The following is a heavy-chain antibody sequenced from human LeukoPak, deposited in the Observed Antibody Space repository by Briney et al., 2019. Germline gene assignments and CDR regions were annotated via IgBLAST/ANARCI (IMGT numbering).Heavy chain of an antibody. J-gene: IGHJ2*01. CDR1: GYSFTSYL. CDR3: ARLVLWPYWYFDL. D-gene: IGHD2-2*01. V-gene: IGHV5-51*01. Sequence: GESLKISCKGSGYSFTSYLICWGRPMPGKGLGWMGIIYPGDSDTRYRPSFQGQVTISDDKSISTAYLQWSSLKASDTAMYYCARLVLWPYWYFDLWGRGTLVTVSS. CDR2: IYPGDSDT.